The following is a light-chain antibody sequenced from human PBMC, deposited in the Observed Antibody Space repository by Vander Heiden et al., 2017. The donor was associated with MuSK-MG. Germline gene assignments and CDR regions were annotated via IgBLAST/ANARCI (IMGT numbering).Light chain of an antibody. J-gene: IGLJ2*01. CDR3: NCRDTSGNNGEVV. CDR1: CLRTSY. V-gene: IGLV3-19*01. CDR2: GEN. Sequence: SSELTQDPAVSVALGQTVRITCQGDCLRTSYASWYRQKPGQAPGLVIFGENNRPSASPDRFSGSSAGKTASLTITGAPAEEEADDYCNCRDTSGNNGEVVFGGGTRLTVL.